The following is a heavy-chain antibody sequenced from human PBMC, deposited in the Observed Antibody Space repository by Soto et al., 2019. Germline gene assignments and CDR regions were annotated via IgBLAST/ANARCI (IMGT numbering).Heavy chain of an antibody. CDR2: INPNSGGT. V-gene: IGHV1-2*02. CDR3: ARGRYSSSWDPCFDY. D-gene: IGHD6-13*01. Sequence: ASVKVSCKASGGTFSSYAISWVRQAPGQGLEWMGWINPNSGGTNYAQKFQGRVTMTRDTSISTAYMELSRLRSDDTAVYYCARGRYSSSWDPCFDYWGQGTMVTVSS. J-gene: IGHJ4*02. CDR1: GGTFSSYA.